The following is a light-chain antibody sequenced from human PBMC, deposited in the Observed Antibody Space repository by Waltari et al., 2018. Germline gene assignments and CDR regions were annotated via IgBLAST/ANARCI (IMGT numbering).Light chain of an antibody. J-gene: IGLJ2*01. CDR3: QVWDSNTNHVI. V-gene: IGLV3-21*04. Sequence: SSVLTQPPSVSLAPGKTASITCGGNNIGVKSVHWYQQRPGQAPVLVIYDDSARPSGIPELFSGSNSGNTATLTISRVEAGDGADYYCQVWDSNTNHVIFGGGTKLTVL. CDR1: NIGVKS. CDR2: DDS.